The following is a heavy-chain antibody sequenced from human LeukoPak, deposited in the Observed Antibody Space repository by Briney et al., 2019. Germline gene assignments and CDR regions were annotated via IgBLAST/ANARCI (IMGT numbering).Heavy chain of an antibody. V-gene: IGHV4-59*01. CDR2: IYYSGST. J-gene: IGHJ4*02. D-gene: IGHD3-3*01. Sequence: SETLSLTCTVSGGSISSYYWSWIRQPPGKGLEWIGYIYYSGSTDYNPSLKSRVTISVDTSKNQFSLKLSSVTAADTAVYYCARVLRSIVDYWGQGTLVTVSS. CDR1: GGSISSYY. CDR3: ARVLRSIVDY.